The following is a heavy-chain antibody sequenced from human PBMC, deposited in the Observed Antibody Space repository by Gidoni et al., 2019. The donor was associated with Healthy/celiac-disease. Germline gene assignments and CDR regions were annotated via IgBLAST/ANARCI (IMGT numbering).Heavy chain of an antibody. CDR1: GFPFSSYW. D-gene: IGHD4-17*01. CDR3: AREVDGDYESDY. Sequence: EVQLVESGGGLVQPGGSLRLSCAASGFPFSSYWMHWVRQAPGKGLVWVSRINSDGSSTSYADSVKGRFTISRDNAKNTLYLQMNSLRAEDTAVYYCAREVDGDYESDYWGQGTLVTVSS. V-gene: IGHV3-74*01. CDR2: INSDGSST. J-gene: IGHJ4*02.